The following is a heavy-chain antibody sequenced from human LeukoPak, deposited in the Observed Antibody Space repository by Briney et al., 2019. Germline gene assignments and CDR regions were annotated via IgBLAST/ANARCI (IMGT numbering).Heavy chain of an antibody. Sequence: GGCLRLSCAAPGFTFNSYGMHWVRQAPGKGLGWVAVIRYEVKHNYYADSQKDRYNISSDNSNNKLFQQINSERDADTSTYDCARPYIDYARGALDIWGQGTLVTVSS. CDR3: ARPYIDYARGALDI. CDR2: IRYEVKHN. J-gene: IGHJ3*02. CDR1: GFTFNSYG. D-gene: IGHD4-17*01. V-gene: IGHV3-33*01.